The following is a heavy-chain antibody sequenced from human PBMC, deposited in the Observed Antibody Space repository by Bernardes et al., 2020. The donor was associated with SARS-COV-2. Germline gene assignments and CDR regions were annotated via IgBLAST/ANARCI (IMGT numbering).Heavy chain of an antibody. Sequence: SETLSLTCTVSGGSISSSSYYWGWIRQPPGKGLEWIGSIYYSGSTYYNPSLKSRVTISVDTSKNQFSLKLSSVTAADTAVYYCARRAQLGYCSSTSCYQINGFDPWGQGTLVTVSS. J-gene: IGHJ5*02. CDR3: ARRAQLGYCSSTSCYQINGFDP. D-gene: IGHD2-2*01. CDR2: IYYSGST. V-gene: IGHV4-39*01. CDR1: GGSISSSSYY.